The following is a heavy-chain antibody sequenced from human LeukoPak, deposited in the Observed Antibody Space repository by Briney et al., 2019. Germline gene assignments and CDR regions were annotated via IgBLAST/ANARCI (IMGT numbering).Heavy chain of an antibody. CDR2: IIPIFGTA. V-gene: IGHV1-69*05. CDR1: GYTFTSYA. D-gene: IGHD2-15*01. J-gene: IGHJ4*02. Sequence: ASVKVSCKASGYTFTSYAISWVRQAPGQGLEWMGGIIPIFGTANYAQKFQGRVTITTDESTSTAYMELSSLRSEDTAVYYCARGLHPNYFDYWGQGTLVTVSS. CDR3: ARGLHPNYFDY.